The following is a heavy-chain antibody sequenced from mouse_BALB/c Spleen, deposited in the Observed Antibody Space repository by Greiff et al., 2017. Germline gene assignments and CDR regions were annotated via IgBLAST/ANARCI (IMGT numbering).Heavy chain of an antibody. CDR2: ISYSGST. J-gene: IGHJ2*01. CDR1: GYSITSDYA. D-gene: IGHD4-1*01. Sequence: VQLQQSGPGLVKPSQSLSLTCTVTGYSITSDYAWNWIRQFPGNKLEWMGYISYSGSTSYNPSLKSRISITRDTSKNQFFLQLNSVTTEDTATYYCARSWEGFDYWGQGTTLTVSS. CDR3: ARSWEGFDY. V-gene: IGHV3-2*02.